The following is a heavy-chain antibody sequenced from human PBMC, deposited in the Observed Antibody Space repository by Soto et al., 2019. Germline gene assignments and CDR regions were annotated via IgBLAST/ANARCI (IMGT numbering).Heavy chain of an antibody. CDR3: AKDSYDILTGQKRYFDS. V-gene: IGHV3-43*01. CDR1: GFTFNAYT. D-gene: IGHD3-9*01. CDR2: ISWDGGIT. J-gene: IGHJ4*02. Sequence: GGSLGLSCAASGFTFNAYTMHVVRQAPGKGLEWVSLISWDGGITYYGDSVKGRFTVSRDNTDNSLYLQLTSLRSHDTAFYYCAKDSYDILTGQKRYFDSWGQGT.